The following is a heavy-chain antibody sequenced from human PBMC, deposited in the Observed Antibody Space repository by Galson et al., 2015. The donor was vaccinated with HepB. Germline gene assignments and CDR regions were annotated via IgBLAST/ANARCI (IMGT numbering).Heavy chain of an antibody. CDR1: GYSFTSYW. CDR2: IYPGDSDT. V-gene: IGHV5-51*03. Sequence: QSGAEVKRPGESLKISCKGSGYSFTSYWIGWVRQMPGKGLEWMGIIYPGDSDTRYSPSFQGQVTISADKSISTAYLQWSSLKASDIAMYYCVFGEGRWLQPTGTRLEYWGQGTLVTVSS. J-gene: IGHJ4*02. D-gene: IGHD5-24*01. CDR3: VFGEGRWLQPTGTRLEY.